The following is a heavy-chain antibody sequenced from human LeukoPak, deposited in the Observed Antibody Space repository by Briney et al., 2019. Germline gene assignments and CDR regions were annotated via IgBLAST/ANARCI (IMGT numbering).Heavy chain of an antibody. Sequence: GGSLRLSCAASGFTFSSYSMNWVRQAPGKGLEWVSYISTGSSIINYADSVKGRFTISRDNAKNSLYLQMNSLRAEDTAVYYCARGLQLWSPYDAFDIWGQGTMVTVSS. V-gene: IGHV3-48*01. CDR2: ISTGSSII. J-gene: IGHJ3*02. CDR3: ARGLQLWSPYDAFDI. D-gene: IGHD5-18*01. CDR1: GFTFSSYS.